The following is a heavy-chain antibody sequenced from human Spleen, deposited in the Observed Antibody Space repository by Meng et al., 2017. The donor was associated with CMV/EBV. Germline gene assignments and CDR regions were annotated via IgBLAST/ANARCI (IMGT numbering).Heavy chain of an antibody. J-gene: IGHJ6*02. Sequence: ASVKVSCKASGYTFTTYGISWVRQAPGQGLEWMGWISGYNGNRNYAQNLQGRVTMTTDTSTSTAYMDLRSLRSDDTAVYYCARAGGVIVPYYYGMDVWGQGTTVTVSS. V-gene: IGHV1-18*01. D-gene: IGHD2/OR15-2a*01. CDR2: ISGYNGNR. CDR1: GYTFTTYG. CDR3: ARAGGVIVPYYYGMDV.